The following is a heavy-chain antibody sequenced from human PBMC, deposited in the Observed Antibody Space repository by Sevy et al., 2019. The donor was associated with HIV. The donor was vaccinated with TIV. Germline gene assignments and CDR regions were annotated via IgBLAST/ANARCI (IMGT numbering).Heavy chain of an antibody. CDR2: ISYDGSNK. J-gene: IGHJ4*02. V-gene: IGHV3-30-3*01. CDR1: GFTFSSYA. D-gene: IGHD6-19*01. Sequence: GGSLRLSCAASGFTFSSYAMHWVRQAPGKGLEWVAVISYDGSNKYYAYSVKGRFTISRDNSENTLYLQMNSLRAEDTAVYYCARGGPGPYSSGLLFDYWGQGTLVTVSS. CDR3: ARGGPGPYSSGLLFDY.